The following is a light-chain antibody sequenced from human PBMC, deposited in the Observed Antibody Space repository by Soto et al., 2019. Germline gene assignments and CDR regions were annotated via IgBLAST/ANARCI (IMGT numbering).Light chain of an antibody. Sequence: DIPMTQSPSSLSASVGDRVTITCRASQSINTYLNGYQQKPGKAPKFLIHAASSLQSGVPSRFSGSGSGTFFTLTNRSLQPEDVATYYCQQSYNAPPFTLGQGTKLEIK. J-gene: IGKJ2*01. CDR3: QQSYNAPPFT. CDR1: QSINTY. V-gene: IGKV1-39*01. CDR2: AAS.